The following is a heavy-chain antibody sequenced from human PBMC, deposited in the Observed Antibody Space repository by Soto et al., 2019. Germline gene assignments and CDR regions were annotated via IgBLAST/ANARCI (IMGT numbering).Heavy chain of an antibody. Sequence: KASETLSLTCTVSGGSIKMGGYYWGWIRQPPGKGLEWLATIYYSGTTYYNPSLKSRLTISVDTSKNHFSLELSSVTAADTAFYYSARLAYRDYSTWGQGTLVTVSS. D-gene: IGHD2-21*01. CDR1: GGSIKMGGYY. CDR2: IYYSGTT. V-gene: IGHV4-39*02. J-gene: IGHJ4*02. CDR3: ARLAYRDYST.